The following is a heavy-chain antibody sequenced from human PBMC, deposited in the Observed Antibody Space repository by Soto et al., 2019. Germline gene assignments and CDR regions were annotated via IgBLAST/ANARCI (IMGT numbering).Heavy chain of an antibody. CDR1: GGSISSYY. D-gene: IGHD3-22*01. J-gene: IGHJ4*02. CDR3: ARDHTYYYDSSGYYPSPYFDY. V-gene: IGHV4-59*01. Sequence: PSETLSLTCTVSGGSISSYYWSWIRQPPGKGLEWIGYIYYSGSTNYNPSLKSRVTISVDTSKNQFSLKLSSVTAADTAVYYCARDHTYYYDSSGYYPSPYFDYWGQGTLVTVSS. CDR2: IYYSGST.